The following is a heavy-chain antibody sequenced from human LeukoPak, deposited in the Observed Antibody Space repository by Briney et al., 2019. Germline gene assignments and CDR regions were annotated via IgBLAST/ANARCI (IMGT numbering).Heavy chain of an antibody. D-gene: IGHD3-16*01. J-gene: IGHJ4*02. V-gene: IGHV4-34*01. Sequence: PSETLSLTCAVYGGSFSGYYWSWIRQPPGKGLEWIGEINHSGSTNYNPSLKSRVTISEDTSKNQFSLKLSSVTAADTAVYYCARGIRGESSWFDYWGQGTLVTVSS. CDR1: GGSFSGYY. CDR2: INHSGST. CDR3: ARGIRGESSWFDY.